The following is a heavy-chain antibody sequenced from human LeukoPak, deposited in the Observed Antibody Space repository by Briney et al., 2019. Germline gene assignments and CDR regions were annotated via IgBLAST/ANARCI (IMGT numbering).Heavy chain of an antibody. J-gene: IGHJ4*02. Sequence: KTSETLSLTCAVYGGSFSGYYWSWIRQPPGKGLEWIGEINHSGSTNYNSSLKSRVTISVDTSKNQFSLKLSSVTAADTAVYYCAREGPSPFDYWGQGTLVTVYS. CDR3: AREGPSPFDY. V-gene: IGHV4-34*01. CDR1: GGSFSGYY. CDR2: INHSGST.